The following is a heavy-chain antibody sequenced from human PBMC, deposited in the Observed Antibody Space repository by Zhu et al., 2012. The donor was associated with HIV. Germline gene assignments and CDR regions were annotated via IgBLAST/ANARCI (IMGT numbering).Heavy chain of an antibody. V-gene: IGHV4-30-4*08. CDR3: ASHSSGQPFDAFDI. CDR2: IYYSGNS. CDR1: GGSISSGDYY. D-gene: IGHD3-22*01. J-gene: IGHJ3*02. Sequence: QVQLQESGPGLVKPSQTLSLTCTVSGGSISSGDYYWSWIRQPPGKGLEWIGYIYYSGNSYYNPPLKSRVSISIDTSKNQFSLNLSSVTAADTAVYYCASHSSGQPFDAFDIWGQGTMVTVSS.